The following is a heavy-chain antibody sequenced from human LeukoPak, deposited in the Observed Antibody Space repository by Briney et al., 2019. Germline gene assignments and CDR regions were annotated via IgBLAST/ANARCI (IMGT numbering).Heavy chain of an antibody. Sequence: GGSLRLSCAASGFTFSSYAVSWVRQAPGEGLEWVSAISCSGGGTYYADSVKGRFTISSDNSKNTLYLQMNSLSTEDTAVYYCAKTTTGYSSGRYPGWPVDYWGQGTLVTVSS. CDR3: AKTTTGYSSGRYPGWPVDY. CDR1: GFTFSSYA. J-gene: IGHJ4*02. D-gene: IGHD6-19*01. V-gene: IGHV3-23*01. CDR2: ISCSGGGT.